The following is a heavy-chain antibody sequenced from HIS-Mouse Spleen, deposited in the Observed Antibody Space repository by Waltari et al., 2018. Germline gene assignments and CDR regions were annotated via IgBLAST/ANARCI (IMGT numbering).Heavy chain of an antibody. J-gene: IGHJ2*01. Sequence: QLQLQESGPGLVKPSETLSLTCTVSGCSIRSSSYYWGLIRQPPGKGLEWIGSIYYSGSTYYNPSLKSRVTISVDTSKNQFSLKLSSVTAADTAVYYCAREIPYSSSWYDWYFDLWGRGTLVTVSS. V-gene: IGHV4-39*07. D-gene: IGHD6-13*01. CDR3: AREIPYSSSWYDWYFDL. CDR1: GCSIRSSSYY. CDR2: IYYSGST.